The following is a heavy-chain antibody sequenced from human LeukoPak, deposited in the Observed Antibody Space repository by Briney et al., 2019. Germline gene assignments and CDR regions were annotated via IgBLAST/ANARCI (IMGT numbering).Heavy chain of an antibody. CDR2: FDPEDGET. CDR1: GYTLTELS. V-gene: IGHV1-24*01. D-gene: IGHD2-15*01. CDR3: AKDAILYCSGGSCYEYNWFDP. J-gene: IGHJ5*02. Sequence: ASVKVSCKVSGYTLTELSMHWVRQAPGKGLEWMGGFDPEDGETIYAQKFQGRGTMTEDTSTDTAYMELSSLRSEDTAVYYCAKDAILYCSGGSCYEYNWFDPWGQGTLVTVSS.